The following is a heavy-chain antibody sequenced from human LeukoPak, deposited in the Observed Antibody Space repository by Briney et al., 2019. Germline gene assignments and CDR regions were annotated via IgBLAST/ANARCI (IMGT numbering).Heavy chain of an antibody. V-gene: IGHV3-23*01. Sequence: PGGSLRLSCVGSGFTLSNYAMSWVRQAPGKGLEWVADIRGSGGFTYSADSVKGRFTISRDSSKNTLYLLMDNLRVEDTAIYYCAKDHSSAWHYYYYGMDVWGHGTTVTVFS. D-gene: IGHD6-25*01. CDR3: AKDHSSAWHYYYYGMDV. J-gene: IGHJ6*02. CDR1: GFTLSNYA. CDR2: IRGSGGFT.